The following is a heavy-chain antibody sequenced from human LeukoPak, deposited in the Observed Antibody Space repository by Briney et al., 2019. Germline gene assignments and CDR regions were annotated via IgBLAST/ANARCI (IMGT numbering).Heavy chain of an antibody. CDR2: IKTDGSYT. D-gene: IGHD2-15*01. CDR3: AKDNDIYSIDY. V-gene: IGHV3-74*01. J-gene: IGHJ4*02. Sequence: GGSLRLSCSASGFTFSSYAMHWVRQAPGKGLVCVSRIKTDGSYTDYADSVKGRFTISRDNAKNTLYLQMNSLRAEDTAVYYCAKDNDIYSIDYWGQGTLVTVSS. CDR1: GFTFSSYA.